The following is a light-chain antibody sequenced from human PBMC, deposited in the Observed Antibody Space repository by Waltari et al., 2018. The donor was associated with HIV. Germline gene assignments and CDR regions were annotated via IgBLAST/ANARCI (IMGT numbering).Light chain of an antibody. Sequence: QSVLTQPPSASGTPGQRVTIFCSGSSSNIGSNTLNWYQHLPGTAPKLRIYNNNQRPSGVPERFSGSKSGTSASLAISGLQSEDEADYYCAAWDDSLNGRVFGGGTKLTVL. CDR1: SSNIGSNT. CDR2: NNN. CDR3: AAWDDSLNGRV. J-gene: IGLJ2*01. V-gene: IGLV1-44*01.